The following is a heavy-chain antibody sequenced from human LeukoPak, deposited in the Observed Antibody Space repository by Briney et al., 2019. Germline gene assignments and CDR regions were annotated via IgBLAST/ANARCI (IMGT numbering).Heavy chain of an antibody. D-gene: IGHD4-23*01. J-gene: IGHJ4*02. CDR3: ARARYSGNPYYFDY. V-gene: IGHV4-34*01. CDR2: INHSGST. Sequence: SETLSLTCAVNGGSFSGNYWTWIRQPPGKGLEWIGEINHSGSTKYNPSLKSRVTISVDTSKNQFSLKLSSVTAADTAVYYCARARYSGNPYYFDYWGQGSLVTVSS. CDR1: GGSFSGNY.